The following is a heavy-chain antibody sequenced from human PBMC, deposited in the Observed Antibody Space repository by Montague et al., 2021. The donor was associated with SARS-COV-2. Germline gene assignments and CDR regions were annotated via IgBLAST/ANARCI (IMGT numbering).Heavy chain of an antibody. CDR2: ITSGGGDS. J-gene: IGHJ3*02. CDR3: ARDRPNYDDDSGYVSKADAFDI. D-gene: IGHD3-22*01. Sequence: SLRLSCAASGFSFNRYAMSWVRQAPGKGPEWVTGITSGGGDSHYADSVEGRFTISRDNSKNTVYLQMNSLRGEDTAAYFCARDRPNYDDDSGYVSKADAFDIWGRGTMVTVSS. CDR1: GFSFNRYA. V-gene: IGHV3-23*01.